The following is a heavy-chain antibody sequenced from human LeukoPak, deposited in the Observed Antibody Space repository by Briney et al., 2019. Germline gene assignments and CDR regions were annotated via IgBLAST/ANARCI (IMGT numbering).Heavy chain of an antibody. Sequence: ASVKVSCKASGYTFTDYYMHWVRQAPGQGLEWMGWINPNSGDTNYAQNFQGRVTMTRDTSITTAYMEVSRLISDDTAVYYCARNRRFGELLNDYWGQGTLVTVSS. J-gene: IGHJ4*02. CDR2: INPNSGDT. CDR1: GYTFTDYY. CDR3: ARNRRFGELLNDY. D-gene: IGHD3-10*01. V-gene: IGHV1-2*02.